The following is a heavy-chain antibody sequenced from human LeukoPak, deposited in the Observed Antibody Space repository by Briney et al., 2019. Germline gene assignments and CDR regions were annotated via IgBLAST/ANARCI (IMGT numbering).Heavy chain of an antibody. CDR1: GFSFSTYG. J-gene: IGHJ4*02. Sequence: GGSLRLSCAASGFSFSTYGMHWVRQAPGKGLEWVALIWNAGTNTYYADSVKGRFTISRGNSKNTLYLRMNSLRAEDTAVYYCAGDTPPGGDYYFDYWGQGTLVIVSS. D-gene: IGHD3-16*01. CDR3: AGDTPPGGDYYFDY. V-gene: IGHV3-33*01. CDR2: IWNAGTNT.